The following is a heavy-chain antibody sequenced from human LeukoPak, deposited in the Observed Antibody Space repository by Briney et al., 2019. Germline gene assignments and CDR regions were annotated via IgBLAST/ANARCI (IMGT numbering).Heavy chain of an antibody. CDR3: AKDGIVGGVIVPNDY. CDR1: GFTFSSYA. V-gene: IGHV3-23*01. Sequence: PGGSLRLSCAASGFTFSSYAMSWVRQAPGKGLEWVSVISGSGGSTYYADSVKGRSTISRDNSKNTLYLQMNSLRAEDTAVYYCAKDGIVGGVIVPNDYWGQGTLVTVSS. J-gene: IGHJ4*02. D-gene: IGHD3-16*02. CDR2: ISGSGGST.